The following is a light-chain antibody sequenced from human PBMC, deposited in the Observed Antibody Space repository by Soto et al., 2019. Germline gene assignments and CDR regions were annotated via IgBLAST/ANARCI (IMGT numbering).Light chain of an antibody. Sequence: QSVLTQPPSVSGAPGQRVTISCTGSSSNIGAAYDVDWYQQLPGTAPKLLIYGNSNRPSGVPDRFSGSKSGTSAFLAITGLQAEDEADYYCRSYDSSLSGYVFGGGTKLTVL. V-gene: IGLV1-40*01. CDR1: SSNIGAAYD. CDR2: GNS. CDR3: RSYDSSLSGYV. J-gene: IGLJ2*01.